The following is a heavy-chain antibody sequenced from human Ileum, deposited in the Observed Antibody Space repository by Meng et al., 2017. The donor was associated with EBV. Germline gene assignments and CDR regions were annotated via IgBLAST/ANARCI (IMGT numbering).Heavy chain of an antibody. CDR1: VFALSTRGLG. D-gene: IGHD5-24*01. CDR2: IYWDDDK. J-gene: IGHJ4*02. CDR3: AHSDPLEMATCFDY. V-gene: IGHV2-5*02. Sequence: NLKRSGPTLVKPTQNLTLTCTFSVFALSTRGLGVGWIRQPPGKALEWLALIYWDDDKRYSPSLKSRLTITKDTSKNQVVLTMTNMDPVDTATYYCAHSDPLEMATCFDYWGQGTLVTVSS.